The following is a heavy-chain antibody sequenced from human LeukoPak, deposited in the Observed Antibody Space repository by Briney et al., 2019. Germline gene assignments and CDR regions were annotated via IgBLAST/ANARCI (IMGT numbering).Heavy chain of an antibody. Sequence: PSETLSLTCTVSGGSISSYYWSWIRQPPGKGREWLGYIYYSGSTNYNPSLKSRVTISVDTSTNQFSLKLSSVTAADTAVYYCARGGFGGRRYCSSTSCRYKNWFDPWGQGTLVTVSS. V-gene: IGHV4-59*01. D-gene: IGHD2-2*01. CDR3: ARGGFGGRRYCSSTSCRYKNWFDP. CDR1: GGSISSYY. J-gene: IGHJ5*02. CDR2: IYYSGST.